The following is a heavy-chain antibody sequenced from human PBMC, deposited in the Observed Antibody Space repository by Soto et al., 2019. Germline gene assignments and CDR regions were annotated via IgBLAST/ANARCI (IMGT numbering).Heavy chain of an antibody. J-gene: IGHJ4*02. V-gene: IGHV3-23*01. CDR1: GFTFSSYA. D-gene: IGHD2-15*01. CDR3: ATLSHSGGSCSFVRDY. CDR2: ISGSGGST. Sequence: GGSLRLSCAASGFTFSSYAMSWVRQAPGKGLEWVSAISGSGGSTYYADSVKGRFTISRDNSKNTLYLQMNGLRAEDTAVYYCATLSHSGGSCSFVRDYWGQGTLVTVSS.